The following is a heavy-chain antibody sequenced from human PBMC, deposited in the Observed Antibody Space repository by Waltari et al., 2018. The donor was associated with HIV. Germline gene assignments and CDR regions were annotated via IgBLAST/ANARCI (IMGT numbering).Heavy chain of an antibody. CDR1: GYICSDYS. CDR3: ARLGYDFWSGYDY. D-gene: IGHD3-3*01. Sequence: QIQLVQSGAEVKKPGASVRVSCKASGYICSDYSISWVRQAPGQGLDWMGWISAYNGNTEYARDFKGRVSMTTDTATTTAYVDLRGLRFDDTAVYYCARLGYDFWSGYDYWGQGTLVTVS. CDR2: ISAYNGNT. J-gene: IGHJ4*02. V-gene: IGHV1-18*01.